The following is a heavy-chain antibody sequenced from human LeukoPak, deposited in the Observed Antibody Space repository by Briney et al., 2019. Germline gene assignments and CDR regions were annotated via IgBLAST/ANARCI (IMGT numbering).Heavy chain of an antibody. D-gene: IGHD1-26*01. CDR1: GYTFTSYY. J-gene: IGHJ6*03. CDR2: INPSDGST. V-gene: IGHV1-46*01. CDR3: ARDLSGSYYEYYYYMDA. Sequence: ASVKVSCKASGYTFTSYYMHWVRQAPGQGLQWMGLINPSDGSTTYAQKFQGRVTMTRDMSTSTVYMELSSLRSEDTAVYYCARDLSGSYYEYYYYMDAWGKGTTVTVSS.